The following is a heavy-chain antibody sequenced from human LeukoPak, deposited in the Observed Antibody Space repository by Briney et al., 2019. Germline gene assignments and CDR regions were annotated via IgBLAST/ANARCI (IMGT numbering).Heavy chain of an antibody. CDR1: GYTFTSYG. D-gene: IGHD2-15*01. Sequence: GASVKVSCKASGYTFTSYGISWVRQAPGQGLEWMGWISAYNGNTNYAQKLQGRVTMTTDTSTSTAYMELRSLRSDGTAVYYCARACSGGSCYLLGYYYYGMDVWGQGTTVTVSS. J-gene: IGHJ6*02. CDR2: ISAYNGNT. CDR3: ARACSGGSCYLLGYYYYGMDV. V-gene: IGHV1-18*01.